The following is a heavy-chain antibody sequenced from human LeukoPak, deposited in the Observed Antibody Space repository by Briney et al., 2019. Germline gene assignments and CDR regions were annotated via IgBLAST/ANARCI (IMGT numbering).Heavy chain of an antibody. V-gene: IGHV3-43D*03. CDR3: AKESGHKYFDY. CDR2: VTRDGRAT. Sequence: GGSLRLSCAASGFNFDDFAMHWVRQAPGKGLEWVSLVTRDGRATFYADSVKGRFTISRDNSKNSLSLQMSSLRAEDTALCFCAKESGHKYFDYWGQGTLVTVSS. CDR1: GFNFDDFA. J-gene: IGHJ4*02.